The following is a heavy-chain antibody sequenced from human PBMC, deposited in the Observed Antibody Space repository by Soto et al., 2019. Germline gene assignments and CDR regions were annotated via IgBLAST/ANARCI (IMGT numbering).Heavy chain of an antibody. CDR3: AASIFYYGMDV. J-gene: IGHJ6*02. V-gene: IGHV5-51*01. Sequence: PGESLQISSRVSGYTFTNYWIGWVRQMPGKGLEWMGIIYPGDSDAKYNPSFQGQVTISADKSITTTYLQWSSLKASDTAIYYCAASIFYYGMDVWGQGTTVTVSS. CDR1: GYTFTNYW. CDR2: IYPGDSDA.